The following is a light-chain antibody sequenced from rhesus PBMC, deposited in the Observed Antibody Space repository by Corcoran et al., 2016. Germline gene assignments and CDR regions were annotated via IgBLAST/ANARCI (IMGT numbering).Light chain of an antibody. J-gene: IGKJ4*01. CDR1: ENVNNY. CDR2: KAS. Sequence: IQMTQSPSSLSAFVGDRVTITCRASENVNNYVNWYQQKTGKAPKLLIYKASILQSGVPSRLSGSGSWTDYTFTISSLQPEDVATYYCQHGYGTPLTFGGGTKVELK. V-gene: IGKV1-74*01. CDR3: QHGYGTPLT.